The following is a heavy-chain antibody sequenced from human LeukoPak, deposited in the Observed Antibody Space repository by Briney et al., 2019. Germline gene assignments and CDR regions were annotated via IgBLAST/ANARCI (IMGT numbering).Heavy chain of an antibody. V-gene: IGHV4-59*08. CDR1: GGSISSYY. D-gene: IGHD1-1*01. J-gene: IGHJ6*01. Sequence: PSETLSPTCTASGGSISSYYWSWIRQPPGKGLEWIGYIYYSGSTNYNPSLKSRVTISVDTSKNQFSLKLSSVTAADTAVYYWSRKRGQGYQGFHLQRMDLWGQGTKV. CDR2: IYYSGST. CDR3: SRKRGQGYQGFHLQRMDL.